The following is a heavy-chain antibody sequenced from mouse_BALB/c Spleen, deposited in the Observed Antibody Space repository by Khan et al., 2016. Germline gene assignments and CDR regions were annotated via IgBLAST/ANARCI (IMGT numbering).Heavy chain of an antibody. CDR2: IWPGGST. CDR3: ASDDQYYDAWFAS. J-gene: IGHJ3*01. CDR1: GVSLTNSG. V-gene: IGHV2-9*02. D-gene: IGHD2-4*01. Sequence: QVQLQQSGPGLVAPSQSLSITCTVSGVSLTNSGVHWIRQPPGKGLEWLGVIWPGGSTDYNSALMSRLSITKDNSQKQVILKMISLQTDDTAMYSCASDDQYYDAWFASWGQGTLVLVSA.